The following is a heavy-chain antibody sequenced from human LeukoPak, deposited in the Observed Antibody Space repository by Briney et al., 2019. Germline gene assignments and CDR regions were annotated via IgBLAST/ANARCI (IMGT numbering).Heavy chain of an antibody. CDR1: GDSISSGSYY. CDR2: IYTSGST. J-gene: IGHJ6*02. CDR3: ARSRGSYSWMDYYYGMDV. V-gene: IGHV4-61*02. Sequence: PSETLSLTCTVSGDSISSGSYYWSWIRQPAGKGLEWIGRIYTSGSTNYNPSLKSRVTISVDTSKNQFSLKLSSVTAADTAVYYCARSRGSYSWMDYYYGMDVWGQGTTVTVSS. D-gene: IGHD1-26*01.